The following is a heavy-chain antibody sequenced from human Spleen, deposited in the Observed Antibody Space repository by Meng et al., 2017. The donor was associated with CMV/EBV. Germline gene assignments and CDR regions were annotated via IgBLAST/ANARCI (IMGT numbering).Heavy chain of an antibody. Sequence: SCAASGFTVSTKFMSWVRQAPGKGLKWVSIIYSGGSTYYADSVKGRFTISRDTSKNTLYLQMNSLRAEDTAMYYCARDQEGLDSFDVWGQGTMVTVSS. V-gene: IGHV3-53*01. J-gene: IGHJ3*01. CDR1: GFTVSTKF. CDR3: ARDQEGLDSFDV. CDR2: IYSGGST.